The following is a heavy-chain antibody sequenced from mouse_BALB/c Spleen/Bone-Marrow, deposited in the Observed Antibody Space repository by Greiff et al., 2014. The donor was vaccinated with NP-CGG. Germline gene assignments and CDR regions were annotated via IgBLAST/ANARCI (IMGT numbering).Heavy chain of an antibody. CDR1: GFNIKDTY. CDR3: ASYYYGSSYGLAY. D-gene: IGHD1-1*01. V-gene: IGHV14-3*02. J-gene: IGHJ3*01. Sequence: VTLKESGAELVKPEASVKLSCTASGFNIKDTYMHWVKQRPEQGLEWIGRIDPADGNTKYDPKFQGKATITADTSSNTAYLQLSSLTSEDTAVYYCASYYYGSSYGLAYWGQGTLVTVSA. CDR2: IDPADGNT.